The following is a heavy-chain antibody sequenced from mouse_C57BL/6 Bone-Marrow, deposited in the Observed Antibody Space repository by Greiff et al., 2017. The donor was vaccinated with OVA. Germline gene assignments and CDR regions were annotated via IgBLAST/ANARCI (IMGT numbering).Heavy chain of an antibody. D-gene: IGHD1-1*01. V-gene: IGHV1-72*01. Sequence: VQLQQSGAELVKPGASVKLSCKASGYTFTSYWMHWVKQRPGRGLEWIGRIDPNSGGTKYNEKFKSKATLTVDKPSSTAYMQLSSLTSEDSAVYYCAREPFITTVVADWYFDVWGTGTTVTVSS. CDR2: IDPNSGGT. J-gene: IGHJ1*03. CDR3: AREPFITTVVADWYFDV. CDR1: GYTFTSYW.